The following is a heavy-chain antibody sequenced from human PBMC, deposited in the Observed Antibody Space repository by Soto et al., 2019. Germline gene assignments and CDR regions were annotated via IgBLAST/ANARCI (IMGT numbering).Heavy chain of an antibody. CDR2: ISYDGTNK. CDR1: GFTFSNYG. CDR3: AKGSTVFGVADY. Sequence: QVQVVESGGGVVQPGRSLRLSCEASGFTFSNYGMHWVRQAPGKGLEWVAVISYDGTNKYYADSLKGRFSISRDNSKNILYLQMNSLGPEDMAVYYCAKGSTVFGVADYWGQGTLVTVS. D-gene: IGHD3-3*01. J-gene: IGHJ4*02. V-gene: IGHV3-30*18.